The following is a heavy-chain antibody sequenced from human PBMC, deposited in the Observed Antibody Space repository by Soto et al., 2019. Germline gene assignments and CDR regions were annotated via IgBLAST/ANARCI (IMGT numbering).Heavy chain of an antibody. Sequence: GGSLRLSCAASGFTFSSYAMHWVRQAPGKGLEWVAVISYDGSNKYYADSVKGRFTISRDNSKNTLYLQMNSLRAEDTAVYYCARGSSGGFEFIGLDPWGQGTLVTVSS. CDR2: ISYDGSNK. V-gene: IGHV3-30-3*01. D-gene: IGHD6-19*01. CDR3: ARGSSGGFEFIGLDP. CDR1: GFTFSSYA. J-gene: IGHJ5*02.